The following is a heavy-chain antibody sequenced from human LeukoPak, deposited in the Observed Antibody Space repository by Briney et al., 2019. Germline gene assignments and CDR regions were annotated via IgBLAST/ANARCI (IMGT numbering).Heavy chain of an antibody. CDR3: AALTRFGELRPLHFDY. V-gene: IGHV1-18*01. Sequence: ASVKVSCKASGYTFTSYDINWVRQAPGQGLEWMGWISAYNGNTNYAQKLQGRVTMTTDTSTSTAYMELRSLRSDDTAVYYCAALTRFGELRPLHFDYWGQGTLVTVSS. D-gene: IGHD3-10*01. CDR1: GYTFTSYD. CDR2: ISAYNGNT. J-gene: IGHJ4*02.